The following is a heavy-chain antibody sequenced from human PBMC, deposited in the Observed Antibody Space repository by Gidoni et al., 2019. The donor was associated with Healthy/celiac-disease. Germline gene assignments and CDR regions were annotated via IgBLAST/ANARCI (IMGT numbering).Heavy chain of an antibody. CDR2: ISSSSSYI. V-gene: IGHV3-21*01. CDR1: AFTFSSYS. CDR3: ARDARVAGTIDY. Sequence: EVQLVESGGGLVKPGGSLSLSCAASAFTFSSYSMNWVRQAPGKGLEWVSSISSSSSYIYYADSVKGRFTISRDNAKNSLYLQMNSLRAEDTAVYYCARDARVAGTIDYWGQGTLVTVSS. D-gene: IGHD6-19*01. J-gene: IGHJ4*02.